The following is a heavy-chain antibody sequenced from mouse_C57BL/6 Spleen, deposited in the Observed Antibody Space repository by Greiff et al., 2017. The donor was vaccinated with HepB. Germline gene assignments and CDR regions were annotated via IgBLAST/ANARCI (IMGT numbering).Heavy chain of an antibody. CDR1: GYTFTSYW. CDR3: AREGSMVTTKGVFDY. J-gene: IGHJ2*01. Sequence: VQLQQSGAELVRPGSSVKLSCKASGYTFTSYWMDWVKQRPGQGLEWIGNIYPSDSETHYNQKFKDKATLTVDKSSSTAYMQLSSLTSEDSAVYYCAREGSMVTTKGVFDYWGQGTTLTVSS. V-gene: IGHV1-61*01. CDR2: IYPSDSET. D-gene: IGHD2-2*01.